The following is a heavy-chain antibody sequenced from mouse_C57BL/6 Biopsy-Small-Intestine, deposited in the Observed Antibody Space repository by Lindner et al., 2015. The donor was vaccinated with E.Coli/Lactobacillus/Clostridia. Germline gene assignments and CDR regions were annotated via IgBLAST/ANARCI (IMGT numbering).Heavy chain of an antibody. V-gene: IGHV1-81*01. CDR3: ARVPLHSGSYPDYYFDY. J-gene: IGHJ2*01. D-gene: IGHD1-1*02. CDR2: ISAYNGNT. Sequence: SVKVSCKASGYTFTSYGISWVRQAPGQGLEWMGWISAYNGNTNYAQKLQGRVTMTTDTSTSTAYMELRSLRSDDTAVYYCARVPLHSGSYPDYYFDYWGQGTLVTVSS. CDR1: GYTFTSYG.